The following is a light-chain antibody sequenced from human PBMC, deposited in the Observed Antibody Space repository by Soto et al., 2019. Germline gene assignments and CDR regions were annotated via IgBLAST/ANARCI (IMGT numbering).Light chain of an antibody. CDR1: QTFSGNY. J-gene: IGKJ4*01. Sequence: PGSRVPLSCRDSQTFSGNYLTWYQHKPGQAPRLLIYGTYNRATGIPDRFSGSGSGTDFTLTISRREPEEYAGYFCQQHGSSLTFAGGTKVDIK. CDR2: GTY. CDR3: QQHGSSLT. V-gene: IGKV3-20*01.